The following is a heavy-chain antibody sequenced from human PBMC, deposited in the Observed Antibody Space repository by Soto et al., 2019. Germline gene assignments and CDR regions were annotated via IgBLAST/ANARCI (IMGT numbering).Heavy chain of an antibody. CDR2: IYYTGST. J-gene: IGHJ4*02. V-gene: IGHV4-61*01. CDR1: GGSVNSGSYY. D-gene: IGHD1-20*01. Sequence: PSETLSLTCTVSGGSVNSGSYYWSWIRQPPGEGLEWIGYIYYTGSTNYNPSLKSRVTMSVDTSKNQFSLKLSSVTAADTAVYYCARYKAEGFNHLFDYWGQGTLVTVSS. CDR3: ARYKAEGFNHLFDY.